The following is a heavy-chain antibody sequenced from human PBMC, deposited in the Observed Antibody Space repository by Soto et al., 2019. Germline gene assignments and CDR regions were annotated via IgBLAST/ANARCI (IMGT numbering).Heavy chain of an antibody. J-gene: IGHJ4*02. V-gene: IGHV4-59*01. CDR3: ARDPGHGDYYYYFDY. D-gene: IGHD4-17*01. CDR1: GGSISSYY. CDR2: IYYSGST. Sequence: SETLSLTCTVSGGSISSYYWSWIRQPPGKGLEWIGYIYYSGSTNYNPSLKSRVTISVDTSKNQFSLKLSSVTAADTAVYYCARDPGHGDYYYYFDYWGQGTLVTVSS.